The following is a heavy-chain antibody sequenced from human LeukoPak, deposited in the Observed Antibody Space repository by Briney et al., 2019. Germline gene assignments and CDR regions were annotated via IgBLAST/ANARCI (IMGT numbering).Heavy chain of an antibody. D-gene: IGHD2-2*01. J-gene: IGHJ4*02. CDR2: IKSKTDGGTT. CDR1: GFTFSKAW. V-gene: IGHV3-15*01. Sequence: GESLRLSCAASGFTFSKAWMSWVRQAPGKGLEWVGHIKSKTDGGTTDYAAPVKGRFTISGDDSKNTLYLQMNSLKIEDTAVYYCSTLGPGYCSSTRCSTFDYCGQGTLVTVSS. CDR3: STLGPGYCSSTRCSTFDY.